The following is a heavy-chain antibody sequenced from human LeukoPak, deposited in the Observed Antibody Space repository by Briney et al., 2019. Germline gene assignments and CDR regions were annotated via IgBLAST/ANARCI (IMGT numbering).Heavy chain of an antibody. CDR3: ARDYYDSSGYGSFDY. J-gene: IGHJ4*02. D-gene: IGHD3-22*01. CDR2: INPNSGGT. Sequence: ASVKGSCKASGYTFTGYYMHWVRQAPGQGLEWMGWINPNSGGTNYAQKFQGRVTMTRDTSISTAYMELSRLRSDDTAVFYCARDYYDSSGYGSFDYWGQGTLVTVSS. V-gene: IGHV1-2*02. CDR1: GYTFTGYY.